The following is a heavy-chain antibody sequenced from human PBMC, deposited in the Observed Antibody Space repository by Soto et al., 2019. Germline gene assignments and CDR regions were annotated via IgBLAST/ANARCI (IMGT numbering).Heavy chain of an antibody. Sequence: QVHLVESGGGVVQPGRSLRLSCAASGLTFSNYAMHWVRQAPGKGLEWVAFISYDGTNRCYPDSVKGRFTISRDNSKNPLYLQLNSLKTEDTATYYCARESSSTVTTGGGGSAKDYWGQGTLVTVSS. CDR3: ARESSSTVTTGGGGSAKDY. CDR2: ISYDGTNR. V-gene: IGHV3-30-3*01. J-gene: IGHJ4*02. CDR1: GLTFSNYA. D-gene: IGHD4-17*01.